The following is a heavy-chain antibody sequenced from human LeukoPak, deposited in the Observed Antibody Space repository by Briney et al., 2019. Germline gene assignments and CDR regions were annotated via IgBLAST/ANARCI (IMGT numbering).Heavy chain of an antibody. CDR3: ARARYETRIWPKSRYDYYHYMDV. V-gene: IGHV1-69*06. Sequence: VASVKVSCKASGGTFSSYAISWVRQAPGQGLEWMGGIIPIFGTANYAQKFQGRVTITADKSTSTAYMELSSLRSEDTAVYYCARARYETRIWPKSRYDYYHYMDVWGKGTTVTVSS. J-gene: IGHJ6*03. D-gene: IGHD3-3*01. CDR2: IIPIFGTA. CDR1: GGTFSSYA.